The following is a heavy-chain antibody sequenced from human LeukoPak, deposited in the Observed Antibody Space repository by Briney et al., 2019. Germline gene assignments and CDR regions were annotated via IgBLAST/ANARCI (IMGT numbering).Heavy chain of an antibody. Sequence: PSETLSLTCAVYGGSFSGYYWSWIRQPPGKGLEWVSAISGSGGSTYYADSVKGRFTISRDNSKNTLYLQMNSLRAEDTAVYYCASSDGVEMATINNYWGQGTLVTVSS. J-gene: IGHJ4*02. D-gene: IGHD5-24*01. CDR1: GGSFSGYY. CDR2: ISGSGGST. CDR3: ASSDGVEMATINNY. V-gene: IGHV3-23*01.